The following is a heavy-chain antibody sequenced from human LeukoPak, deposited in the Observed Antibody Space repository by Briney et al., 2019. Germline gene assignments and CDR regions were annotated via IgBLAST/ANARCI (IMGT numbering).Heavy chain of an antibody. J-gene: IGHJ4*02. CDR1: GFTFDDYG. Sequence: GGSLRLSCAASGFTFDDYGMSWVRQAPGKGLEWVSGINWNGGSTGYADSVRGRFTISRDNAKNSLYLQMNSLRAADTAVYYCARDSYYSSDNWGQGTLVTVSS. D-gene: IGHD3-22*01. CDR2: INWNGGST. V-gene: IGHV3-20*04. CDR3: ARDSYYSSDN.